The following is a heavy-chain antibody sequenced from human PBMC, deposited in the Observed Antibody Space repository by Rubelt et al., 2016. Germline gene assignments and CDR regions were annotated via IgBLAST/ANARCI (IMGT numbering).Heavy chain of an antibody. V-gene: IGHV3-21*06. CDR3: GRGGSGGTATDLLDY. D-gene: IGHD5-18*01. Sequence: EVQLVESGGGLIQPGGSLRLSCAASGFTFSSYAMNWVRQAPGKGLEWVSSIGSRGSHIYYADSVRGRFTISRDNAKDSLYLQMNSLRAEDTAVYYCGRGGSGGTATDLLDYWGQGTLVTVSS. CDR2: IGSRGSHI. J-gene: IGHJ4*02. CDR1: GFTFSSYA.